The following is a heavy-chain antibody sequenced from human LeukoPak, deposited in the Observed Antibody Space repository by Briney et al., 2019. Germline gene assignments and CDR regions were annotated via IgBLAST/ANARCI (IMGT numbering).Heavy chain of an antibody. CDR3: ARDSARGGYGDDYFDY. D-gene: IGHD4-17*01. V-gene: IGHV4-39*07. CDR2: IYHSERS. J-gene: IGHJ4*02. CDR1: GGSIRSSSYY. Sequence: PSETLSLTCSVSGGSIRSSSYYWGWIRQPPGKGLEWIGSIYHSERSYYNPSLKSRVTISVDTSKNQFSLKVRSVTAAETAVYYCARDSARGGYGDDYFDYWGQGTLVTVSS.